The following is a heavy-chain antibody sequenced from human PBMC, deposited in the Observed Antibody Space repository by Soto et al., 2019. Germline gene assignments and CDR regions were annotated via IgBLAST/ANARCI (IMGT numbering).Heavy chain of an antibody. Sequence: QVQLQESGPGLVKPSQTLSLTCVISGDSVSSNSAAWNWIRQSPSRGLEWLGRTYYRTRWYYDYAGSVRSRITVNPDTSKNQYSLQLTSVTPEDTAVYYCAGTTSHYWYYMDVWGKGTTVTVSS. CDR1: GDSVSSNSAA. CDR2: TYYRTRWYY. J-gene: IGHJ6*03. CDR3: AGTTSHYWYYMDV. D-gene: IGHD1-7*01. V-gene: IGHV6-1*01.